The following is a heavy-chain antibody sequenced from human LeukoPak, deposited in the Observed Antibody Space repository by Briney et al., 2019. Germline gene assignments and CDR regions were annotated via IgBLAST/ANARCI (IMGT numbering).Heavy chain of an antibody. J-gene: IGHJ6*02. CDR1: GFTFSAYA. Sequence: GRSLRLSCAASGFTFSAYAMNWVRQAPGKGLEWVAVISYDGSNKYYADSVKGRFTISRDNSKNTLYLQMNSLRAEDTAAYYCARDSLLWFGASKSVPRLVGMDVWGQGTTVTVSS. V-gene: IGHV3-30-3*01. CDR2: ISYDGSNK. CDR3: ARDSLLWFGASKSVPRLVGMDV. D-gene: IGHD3-10*01.